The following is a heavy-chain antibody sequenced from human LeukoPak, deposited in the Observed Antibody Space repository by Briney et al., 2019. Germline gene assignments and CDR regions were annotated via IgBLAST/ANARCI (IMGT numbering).Heavy chain of an antibody. CDR1: GFTLSSYS. D-gene: IGHD6-6*01. V-gene: IGHV3-21*01. Sequence: GGSLRLSCAVPGFTLSSYSMNWIRQAPGRGLEWVSSISSSSSYIYYADSVKGRFTISRDNAKNSLYLQMNSLRAEDTAVYYCATLAASSVGDYWGQGTVVTVSS. CDR3: ATLAASSVGDY. J-gene: IGHJ4*02. CDR2: ISSSSSYI.